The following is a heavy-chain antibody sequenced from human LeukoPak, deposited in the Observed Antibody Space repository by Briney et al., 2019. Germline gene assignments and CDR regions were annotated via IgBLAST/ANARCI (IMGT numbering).Heavy chain of an antibody. CDR3: AKESPELPRSRLEY. Sequence: GGSLRLSCAASGFTFSSYAMSWVRQAPGKGLEWVSSITGSGGSTYYTDSVKGRFTISRDNSQNTLYLQMNSLRAEDTAVYYCAKESPELPRSRLEYWGQESLVTVSS. CDR2: ITGSGGST. J-gene: IGHJ4*02. D-gene: IGHD1-26*01. V-gene: IGHV3-23*01. CDR1: GFTFSSYA.